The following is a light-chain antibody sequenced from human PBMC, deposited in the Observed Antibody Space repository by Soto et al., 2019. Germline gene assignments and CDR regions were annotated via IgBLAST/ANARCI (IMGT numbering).Light chain of an antibody. Sequence: EIVLTQSPATLSLSPGERATLSCRASQTVGSYLAWYQQKPGQAPRLLIYDTSNRATGIPVRFSGSGSGTDFTLTISSLEPEDFAVDYCQQRSNGPLFTFGPGTKVDIK. V-gene: IGKV3-11*01. J-gene: IGKJ3*01. CDR3: QQRSNGPLFT. CDR1: QTVGSY. CDR2: DTS.